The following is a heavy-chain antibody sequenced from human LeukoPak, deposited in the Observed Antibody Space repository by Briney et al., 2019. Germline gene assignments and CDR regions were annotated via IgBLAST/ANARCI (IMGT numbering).Heavy chain of an antibody. D-gene: IGHD3-22*01. CDR1: GFTFSGSA. Sequence: GGSLRLSCAASGFTFSGSAMHWVRQASGKGLEWVGRIRSKANSYATASAESVKGRFTIYRDDSKKTAYVQIESLKTEDTAVYYCTRHRPDYDSSGYYYYYMDVGGKGTTVTVSS. CDR2: IRSKANSYAT. V-gene: IGHV3-73*01. J-gene: IGHJ6*03. CDR3: TRHRPDYDSSGYYYYYMDV.